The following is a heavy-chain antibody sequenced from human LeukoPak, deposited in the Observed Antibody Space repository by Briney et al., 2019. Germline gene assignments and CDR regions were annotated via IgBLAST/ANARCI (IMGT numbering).Heavy chain of an antibody. V-gene: IGHV1-2*02. CDR2: INPNSGGT. Sequence: GASVKVSCKASGGTFSSYAISWVRQATGQGLEWMGWINPNSGGTNYAQKFQGRVTMTRDTSISTAYMELSRLRSDDTAVYYCATSPGAIVGDTYFDYWGQGTLVTVSS. CDR1: GGTFSSYA. D-gene: IGHD1-26*01. CDR3: ATSPGAIVGDTYFDY. J-gene: IGHJ4*02.